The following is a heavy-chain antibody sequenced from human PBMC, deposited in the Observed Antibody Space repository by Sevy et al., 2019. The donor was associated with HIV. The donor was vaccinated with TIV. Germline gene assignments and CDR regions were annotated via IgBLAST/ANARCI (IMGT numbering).Heavy chain of an antibody. Sequence: GGSLRLSCAGSGFTFGDYAMSWFRQAPGMGLEWVGFIRSKDYGRATEYAASVKGRFTISSEDSKRLADLQMNSLKTEVSYCYYGTRGYYYESSGYFDYWGQGTLVTVSS. J-gene: IGHJ4*01. CDR1: GFTFGDYA. CDR3: TRGYYYESSGYFDY. V-gene: IGHV3-49*03. CDR2: IRSKDYGRAT. D-gene: IGHD3-22*01.